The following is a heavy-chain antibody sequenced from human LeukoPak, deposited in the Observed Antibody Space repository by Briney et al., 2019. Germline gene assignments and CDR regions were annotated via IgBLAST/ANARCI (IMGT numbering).Heavy chain of an antibody. Sequence: ASVKVSCKASGYTFTGYYIHWVRQAPGQGLEWMGWINPNSGGTNYPQKFQGRVTMTRDTSSSTAYMELSRLRFDDTVVYYCARGPRITIFGVVMANDAFDIWGQGTMVTVSS. CDR1: GYTFTGYY. D-gene: IGHD3-3*01. J-gene: IGHJ3*02. CDR3: ARGPRITIFGVVMANDAFDI. V-gene: IGHV1-2*02. CDR2: INPNSGGT.